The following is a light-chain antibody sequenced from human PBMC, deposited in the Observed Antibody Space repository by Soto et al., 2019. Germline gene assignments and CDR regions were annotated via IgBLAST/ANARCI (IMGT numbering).Light chain of an antibody. CDR1: SSDVGRYDY. CDR2: DVS. CDR3: SSFTTSSTFV. J-gene: IGLJ1*01. V-gene: IGLV2-14*01. Sequence: QSALAQPASVCGSPGQSITISCTGTSSDVGRYDYVSWFQQHPGKTPKLLIYDVSNWPSGASDRFSGSKSGNTASLTISGLQPEDEADYYCSSFTTSSTFVFGTGTKLTVL.